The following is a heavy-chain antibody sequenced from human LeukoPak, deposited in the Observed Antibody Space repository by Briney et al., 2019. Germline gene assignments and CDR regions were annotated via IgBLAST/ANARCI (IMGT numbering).Heavy chain of an antibody. CDR2: ISYDGSNK. J-gene: IGHJ4*02. CDR1: RFTFSSYG. Sequence: GRSLRLSCAASRFTFSSYGMHWVRQAPGKGLEWVAVISYDGSNKYYADSVKGRFTLSRDNSKNTLYLQMNSLRAEDTAVYYCAKDLGATRYYFDYWGQGTLVTVSS. V-gene: IGHV3-30*18. CDR3: AKDLGATRYYFDY. D-gene: IGHD1-26*01.